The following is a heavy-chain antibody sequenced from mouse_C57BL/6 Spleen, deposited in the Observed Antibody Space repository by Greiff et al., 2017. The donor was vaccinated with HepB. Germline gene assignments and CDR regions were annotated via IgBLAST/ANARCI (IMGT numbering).Heavy chain of an antibody. J-gene: IGHJ4*01. CDR3: ARGITTVVATEAMDY. Sequence: VQRVESGAELAKPGASVKLSCKASGYTFTSYWMHWVKQRPGQGLEWIGYINPSSGYTKYNQKFKDKATLTADKSSSTAYMQLSSLTYEDSAVYYCARGITTVVATEAMDYWGQGTSVTVSS. V-gene: IGHV1-7*01. D-gene: IGHD1-1*01. CDR2: INPSSGYT. CDR1: GYTFTSYW.